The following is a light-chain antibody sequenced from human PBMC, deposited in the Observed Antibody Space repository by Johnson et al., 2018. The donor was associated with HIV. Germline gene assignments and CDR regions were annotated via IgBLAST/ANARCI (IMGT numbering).Light chain of an antibody. CDR1: SSNIGNNY. CDR2: DNN. CDR3: GTWDSSLSVYV. J-gene: IGLJ1*01. Sequence: QSILTQPPSVSAAPGQKVTISCSGSSSNIGNNYVSWYQQLPGTAPKLLIYDNNKRPSGIPDRFSGHKSGTSATLGITGLQTGDEAGYYCGTWDSSLSVYVFGTGTKVTVL. V-gene: IGLV1-51*01.